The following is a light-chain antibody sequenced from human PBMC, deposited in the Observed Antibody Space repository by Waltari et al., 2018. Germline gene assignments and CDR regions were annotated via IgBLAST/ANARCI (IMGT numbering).Light chain of an antibody. CDR1: SGHSNYA. CDR2: VNRDGSH. CDR3: QTGGFGIWV. Sequence: QLLLTQSPSASASLGASVKLTCTVSSGHSNYAIACHQPHPQKGPRYLMMVNRDGSHIKGDGIPDRFSGSSSGAERYLIISSLQAEDEADYYCQTGGFGIWVFGGGTTLTVL. V-gene: IGLV4-69*01. J-gene: IGLJ3*02.